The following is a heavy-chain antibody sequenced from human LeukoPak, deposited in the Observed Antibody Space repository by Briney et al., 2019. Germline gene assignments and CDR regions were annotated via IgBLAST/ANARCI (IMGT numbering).Heavy chain of an antibody. CDR2: ISNSGGAI. CDR1: GFTFSSYE. Sequence: GGSLRLSCAASGFTFSSYEMNWVRQAPGKGLDWVSTISNSGGAIYYADSVKGRFTISRDNSKNALYLQMNSLRAEDTAVYYCTRGFGEYVWGQGTMVTVSS. CDR3: TRGFGEYV. V-gene: IGHV3-23*01. J-gene: IGHJ3*01. D-gene: IGHD3-10*01.